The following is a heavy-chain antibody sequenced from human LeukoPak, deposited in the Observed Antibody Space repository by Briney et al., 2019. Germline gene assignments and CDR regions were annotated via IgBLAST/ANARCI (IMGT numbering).Heavy chain of an antibody. CDR3: AGGITFGGVIATYTDY. CDR2: IIPIFGTA. Sequence: SVNVSCTASGGTFSSYAISWVRQAPGQGLEWMGGIIPIFGTANYAQKFQGRVTITADESTSTAYMELSSLRSEDTAVYYCAGGITFGGVIATYTDYWGQGTLVTVSS. V-gene: IGHV1-69*13. D-gene: IGHD3-16*02. J-gene: IGHJ4*02. CDR1: GGTFSSYA.